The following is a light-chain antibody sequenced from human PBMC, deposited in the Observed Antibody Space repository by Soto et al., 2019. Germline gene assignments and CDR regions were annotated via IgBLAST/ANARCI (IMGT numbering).Light chain of an antibody. J-gene: IGKJ1*01. V-gene: IGKV3-20*01. Sequence: ESVLTGAPCTLSLSPGERATLCCRASRSVSSSYLAWYQQKPGQAPSLLIYGASSRATGIPDRFSGSGSGTDFTLTISRLEPEDFAVYYCQQYVRSPWAFGQGTTVDI. CDR1: RSVSSSY. CDR2: GAS. CDR3: QQYVRSPWA.